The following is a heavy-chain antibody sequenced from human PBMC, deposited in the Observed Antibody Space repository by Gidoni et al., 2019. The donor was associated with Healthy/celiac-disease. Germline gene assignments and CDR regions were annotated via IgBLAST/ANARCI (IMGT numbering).Heavy chain of an antibody. Sequence: QVQLQQWGAGLLKPSETLSLTCAVYGGSFSGYYWSWIRPPPGKGLEWIGEINHSGSTNYNPSLKSRVTISVDTSKNQFSLKLSSVTAADTAVYYCARGYSSGWYAFDYWGQGTLVTVSS. CDR3: ARGYSSGWYAFDY. CDR2: INHSGST. J-gene: IGHJ4*02. CDR1: GGSFSGYY. V-gene: IGHV4-34*01. D-gene: IGHD6-19*01.